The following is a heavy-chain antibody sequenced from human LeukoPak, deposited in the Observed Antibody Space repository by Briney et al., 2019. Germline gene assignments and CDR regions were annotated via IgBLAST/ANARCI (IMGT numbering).Heavy chain of an antibody. D-gene: IGHD7-27*01. V-gene: IGHV3-23*01. CDR2: ISGGGGST. CDR1: GFTFSSYA. Sequence: GGSLRLSCAASGFTFSSYAMSWVRQAPGKGLERVSAISGGGGSTYYADSVKGRFTISRDNSKNTLYLQMNSLRAEDTAVYYCAKIQPSNWEGGYWGQGTLVTVSS. CDR3: AKIQPSNWEGGY. J-gene: IGHJ4*02.